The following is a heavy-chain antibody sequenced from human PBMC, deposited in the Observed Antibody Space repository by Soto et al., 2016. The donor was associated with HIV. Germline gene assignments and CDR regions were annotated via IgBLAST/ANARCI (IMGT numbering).Heavy chain of an antibody. Sequence: QESGPRLVKPSQSLSVSCNVSGASIGDGGYYWSWIRQFPGKGLQWIGYVSYLGTTFYNPSLKNRISMSVDTSKNQFSLLLRSVTAADTATYYCAREPSPAGHSRGVDYWGQGLLVTV. CDR3: AREPSPAGHSRGVDY. V-gene: IGHV4-31*03. D-gene: IGHD6-25*01. CDR1: GASIGDGGYY. CDR2: VSYLGTT. J-gene: IGHJ4*02.